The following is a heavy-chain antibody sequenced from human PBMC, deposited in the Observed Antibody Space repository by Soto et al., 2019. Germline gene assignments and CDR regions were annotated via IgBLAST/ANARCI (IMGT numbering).Heavy chain of an antibody. CDR2: IYRGGST. CDR1: GYSISSGYY. D-gene: IGHD3-22*01. V-gene: IGHV4-38-2*01. J-gene: IGHJ5*02. Sequence: SETLSLTCAVSGYSISSGYYWGWLRQPPGKGLEWIGSIYRGGSTYYNPSLNSRVTLSIDMTNNHVSLILNSVTAADTAVYYCARVGPWVPYYYDSSPYTFENWFDPWGQGTLVTVSS. CDR3: ARVGPWVPYYYDSSPYTFENWFDP.